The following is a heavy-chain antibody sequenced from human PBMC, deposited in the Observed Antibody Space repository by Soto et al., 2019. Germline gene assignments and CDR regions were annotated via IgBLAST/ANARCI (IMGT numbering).Heavy chain of an antibody. CDR2: ISHDGSNK. Sequence: QVQLVESGGGVVQPGKSLRLSCEASGFTFSSYGIHWVRQAPGKGLEWVADISHDGSNKYYADSVKGRFTISRDNSKNTLYLQVYSVRTEDTAVYYCATSQTLEGRGAFDIWGQGTKVIVSS. CDR1: GFTFSSYG. V-gene: IGHV3-30*03. CDR3: ATSQTLEGRGAFDI. J-gene: IGHJ3*02. D-gene: IGHD1-26*01.